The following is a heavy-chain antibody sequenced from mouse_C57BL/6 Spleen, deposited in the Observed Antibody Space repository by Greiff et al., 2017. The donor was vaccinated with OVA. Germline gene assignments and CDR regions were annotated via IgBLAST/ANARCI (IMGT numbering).Heavy chain of an antibody. V-gene: IGHV5-4*03. CDR2: ISDGGSYT. CDR1: GFTFSSYA. J-gene: IGHJ2*01. Sequence: EVMLVESGGGLVKPGGSLKLSCAASGFTFSSYAMSWVRQTPEKRLEWVATISDGGSYTYYPDNVKGRFTISRDNAKNNLYLQMSHLKSEDTAMYYCARGLITTVVAPFDYWGQSTTLTVSS. D-gene: IGHD1-1*01. CDR3: ARGLITTVVAPFDY.